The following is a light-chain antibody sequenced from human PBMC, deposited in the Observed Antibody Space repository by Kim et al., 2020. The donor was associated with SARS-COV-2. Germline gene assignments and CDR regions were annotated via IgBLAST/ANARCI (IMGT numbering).Light chain of an antibody. V-gene: IGLV3-1*01. J-gene: IGLJ2*01. CDR1: NLGNRY. CDR3: QAWDSGTAV. CDR2: QDT. Sequence: SYELTQPPSVSVSPGQTATITCSGSNLGNRYVSWYRQRPGQSPVLVIYQDTKRSSGIPERFSGSNSGNTATLTVSGTQTMDEADYYCQAWDSGTAVFGGGTQLTVL.